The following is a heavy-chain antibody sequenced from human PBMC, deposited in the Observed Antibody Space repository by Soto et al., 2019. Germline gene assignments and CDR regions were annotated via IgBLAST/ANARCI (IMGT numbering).Heavy chain of an antibody. D-gene: IGHD4-17*01. J-gene: IGHJ3*01. CDR1: EFTFSNYA. V-gene: IGHV3-23*01. CDR2: ISGVTGRT. CDR3: AKDQRFSADYGDDWARSAFDL. Sequence: DVQLLESGGNLVQPGGSLRLSCAASEFTFSNYAMSWVRQAPGKGLEWVSIISGVTGRTDYADSVKGRFTISRDNAKNTVYLQMNYLRAEDTAFYYCAKDQRFSADYGDDWARSAFDLWGPGTLVTVSS.